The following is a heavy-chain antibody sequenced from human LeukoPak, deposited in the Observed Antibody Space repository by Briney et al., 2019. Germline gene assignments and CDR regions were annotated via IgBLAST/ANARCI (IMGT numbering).Heavy chain of an antibody. Sequence: GGSLRLSCAASGFTFSSYSMNWVRQAPGKGLEWVLSISSSSSYIYYADSVKGRFTISRDNAKNSLYLQMNSLRAEDTAVYYCARESGYYYDSSGYYYWGQGTLVTVSS. J-gene: IGHJ4*02. D-gene: IGHD3-22*01. CDR1: GFTFSSYS. V-gene: IGHV3-21*01. CDR2: ISSSSSYI. CDR3: ARESGYYYDSSGYYY.